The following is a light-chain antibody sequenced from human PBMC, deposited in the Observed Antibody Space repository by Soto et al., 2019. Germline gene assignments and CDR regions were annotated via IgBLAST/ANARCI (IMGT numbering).Light chain of an antibody. CDR2: GAS. J-gene: IGKJ1*01. CDR3: QQYGGSART. V-gene: IGKV3-20*01. Sequence: EIVLTQSPGTLSLSPGERASLSCRASQSIANSLALYQQKPGQAPRLLIFGASNRATGIPDRFSGSGFGTDFTLTISRLEPEDFAVYHCQQYGGSARTFGQGTKV. CDR1: QSIANS.